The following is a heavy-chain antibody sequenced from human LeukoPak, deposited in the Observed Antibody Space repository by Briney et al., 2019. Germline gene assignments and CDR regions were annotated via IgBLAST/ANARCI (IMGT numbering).Heavy chain of an antibody. CDR2: INHSGST. J-gene: IGHJ5*02. CDR1: GGSFSGYY. CDR3: ARRSTYYDFWSGYYTDQNWFDP. D-gene: IGHD3-3*01. Sequence: PSETLSLTCAVYGGSFSGYYWSWIRQPPGKGLEWIGEINHSGSTNYNPSLKSRVTISVDTSKNQFSLKLSSVTAADTAVYYCARRSTYYDFWSGYYTDQNWFDPWGQGTLVTVSS. V-gene: IGHV4-34*01.